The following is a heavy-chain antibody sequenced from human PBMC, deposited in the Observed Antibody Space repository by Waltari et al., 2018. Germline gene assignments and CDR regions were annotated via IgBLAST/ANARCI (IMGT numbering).Heavy chain of an antibody. J-gene: IGHJ4*02. CDR1: GFTFSSYA. V-gene: IGHV3-23*01. Sequence: EVQLLESGGGLVQPGGSLRLSCAASGFTFSSYAMSWVRQAPGEGLVWVSTITASDGDRYYADSVKGRFTISRDNSKHTLHLEINSVRAEDKALYYCAKGDWGDKYESSAYYYDFWGQGTLVTVSS. D-gene: IGHD3-22*01. CDR3: AKGDWGDKYESSAYYYDF. CDR2: ITASDGDR.